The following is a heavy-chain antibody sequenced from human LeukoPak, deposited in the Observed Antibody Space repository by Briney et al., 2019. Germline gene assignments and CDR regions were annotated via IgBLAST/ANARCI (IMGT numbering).Heavy chain of an antibody. CDR3: VADKAAGSYDILTGPPPRASDI. CDR1: GFAFTSSA. D-gene: IGHD3-9*01. CDR2: IVVGSGNT. V-gene: IGHV1-58*01. J-gene: IGHJ3*02. Sequence: ASVKVSCKASGFAFTSSAVQWVRQARGQRLEWIGWIVVGSGNTNYAQKFQERVTITRDMSTSTAYMELSSLRSEDTAVYYCVADKAAGSYDILTGPPPRASDIWGQGTMVTVSS.